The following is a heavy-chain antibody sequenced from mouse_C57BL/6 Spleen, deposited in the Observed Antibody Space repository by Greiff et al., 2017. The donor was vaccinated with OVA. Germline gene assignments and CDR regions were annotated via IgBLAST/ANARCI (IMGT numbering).Heavy chain of an antibody. J-gene: IGHJ4*01. CDR3: ARTLYGSRPYYYAMDY. CDR2: IYPGSGNT. Sequence: QVQLQQSGPELVKPGASVKISCKASGYTFTDYYINWVKQRPGQGLEWIGWIYPGSGNTKYNEKFKGKATLTVDTSSSTAYMQLSSLTSEDSAVYFCARTLYGSRPYYYAMDYWGQGTSVTVSS. CDR1: GYTFTDYY. V-gene: IGHV1-84*01. D-gene: IGHD1-1*01.